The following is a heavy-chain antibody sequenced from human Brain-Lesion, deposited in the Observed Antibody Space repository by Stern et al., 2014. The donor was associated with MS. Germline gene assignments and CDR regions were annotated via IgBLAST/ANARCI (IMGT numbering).Heavy chain of an antibody. CDR1: GGSISSGGYY. D-gene: IGHD2-2*01. CDR3: ARGRVVPGFQYYATDV. J-gene: IGHJ6*02. Sequence: QVQLQESGPGLVKPSQTLSLSCTVSGGSISSGGYYWSWIRQPAGKGLEWIGRIFNSGSTSYHPSLKNRVTISIATSKNQLSPRLNSMTAADTAVYYCARGRVVPGFQYYATDVWGQGTTVIVSS. V-gene: IGHV4-61*02. CDR2: IFNSGST.